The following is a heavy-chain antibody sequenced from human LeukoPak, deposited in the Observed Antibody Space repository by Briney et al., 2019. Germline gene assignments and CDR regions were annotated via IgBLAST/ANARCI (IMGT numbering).Heavy chain of an antibody. V-gene: IGHV4-59*01. CDR3: ASLVVGNLYFGNHEDY. D-gene: IGHD1-14*01. Sequence: SETLSLTCTVSGGSISSSYRSWIRQPPGQGLEWLGLIYYTGSTNYYPSLKSRVTMSVDTPENHFCLRLSSVTAADTAVNYCASLVVGNLYFGNHEDYWGQGALVTVSS. J-gene: IGHJ4*02. CDR1: GGSISSSY. CDR2: IYYTGST.